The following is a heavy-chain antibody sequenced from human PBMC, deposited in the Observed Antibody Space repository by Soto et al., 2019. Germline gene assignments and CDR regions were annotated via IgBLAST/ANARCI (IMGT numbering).Heavy chain of an antibody. D-gene: IGHD6-13*01. CDR3: ARETSSSWTGTFSSDP. CDR2: ISSSSSYI. V-gene: IGHV3-21*01. Sequence: EVQLVESGGGLVKPGGSLRLSCAASGFTFSSYSMNWVRQAPGKGLEWVSSISSSSSYIYYADSVKGRFTISRDNAKNSLYLQMNSLRAEDTAVYYCARETSSSWTGTFSSDPWGQGTLVTVSS. CDR1: GFTFSSYS. J-gene: IGHJ5*02.